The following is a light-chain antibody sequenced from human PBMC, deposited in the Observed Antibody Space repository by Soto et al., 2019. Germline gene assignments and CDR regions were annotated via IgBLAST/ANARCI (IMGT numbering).Light chain of an antibody. J-gene: IGLJ1*01. CDR3: CSYAGKSTLYV. CDR2: EGS. V-gene: IGLV2-23*01. CDR1: SSDIGSYNL. Sequence: QSVLTQPASVSGSPGQSITISCTGTSSDIGSYNLVSWYQQHPGKAPKLMIYEGSKRPSGVSNRFSGSKSGSTASLTISGLQAEDEADYYCCSYAGKSTLYVFGSGTKVTVL.